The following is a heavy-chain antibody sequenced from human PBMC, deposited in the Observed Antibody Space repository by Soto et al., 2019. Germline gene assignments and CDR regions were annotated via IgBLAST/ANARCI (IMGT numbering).Heavy chain of an antibody. J-gene: IGHJ6*02. CDR1: GFTFSSYS. V-gene: IGHV3-48*02. D-gene: IGHD5-18*01. CDR2: ISSSSTI. Sequence: GGSLRLSCAASGFTFSSYSMNWVRQAPGKGLEWVSYISSSSTIYYADSVKGRFTISRDNAKNSLYLQMNSLRDEDTAVYYCARGRLTRAGYGEHGMDVWGQGTTVTVSS. CDR3: ARGRLTRAGYGEHGMDV.